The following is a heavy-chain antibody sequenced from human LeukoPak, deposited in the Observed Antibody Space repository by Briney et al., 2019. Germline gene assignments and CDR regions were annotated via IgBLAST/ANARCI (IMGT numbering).Heavy chain of an antibody. CDR2: INPNSGGT. J-gene: IGHJ4*02. CDR1: GYTFTGYY. CDR3: ARVGSGWYKAYYFDY. V-gene: IGHV1-2*02. Sequence: ASVKVSCKASGYTFTGYYIHWARQAPGQGLEWMGWINPNSGGTNYAQKFQGRVTTTRDTSISTAYMELSRLRSDDTAVYYCARVGSGWYKAYYFDYWGQGTLVTVSS. D-gene: IGHD6-19*01.